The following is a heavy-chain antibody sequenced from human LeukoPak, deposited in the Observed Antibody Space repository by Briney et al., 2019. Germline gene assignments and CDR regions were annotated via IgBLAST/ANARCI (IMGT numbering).Heavy chain of an antibody. CDR1: GFTFSSYG. D-gene: IGHD6-19*01. J-gene: IGHJ4*02. Sequence: PGVSLRLSCAASGFTFSSYGMSWVRQAPGKGLEWVSAISGSGGSTYYADSVKGRCTISRDNSKNTLYLQMNSLRAEDTAVYYCAKRSSSGWYSSQVYWGQGTLVTVSS. CDR2: ISGSGGST. V-gene: IGHV3-23*01. CDR3: AKRSSSGWYSSQVY.